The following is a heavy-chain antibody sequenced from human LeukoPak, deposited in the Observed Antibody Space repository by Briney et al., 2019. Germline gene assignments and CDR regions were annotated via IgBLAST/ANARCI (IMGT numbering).Heavy chain of an antibody. J-gene: IGHJ5*02. D-gene: IGHD6-13*01. V-gene: IGHV3-23*01. CDR2: INGRGGST. CDR3: AKDRSLLLIAAAGYWFDP. Sequence: PGGSLRLSCAASGFTFSSYAMSWVRQAPGKGLEWVSAINGRGGSTYYADSVQGRFTISRDNSKNTLYLQMNSLRAEDPAVYYYAKDRSLLLIAAAGYWFDPWGQGTLVTVSS. CDR1: GFTFSSYA.